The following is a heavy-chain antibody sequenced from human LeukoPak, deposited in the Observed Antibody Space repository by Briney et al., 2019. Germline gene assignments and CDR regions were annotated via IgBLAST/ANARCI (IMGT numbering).Heavy chain of an antibody. CDR1: GFTFSSYW. D-gene: IGHD1-26*01. V-gene: IGHV3-7*01. Sequence: PGGSLRLSCAASGFTFSSYWMSWVRQAPGKGLEWVANIKQGGSEKYYVDSVKGRFAISRDNAKNSLYLQMNSLRAEDTAVYYCARLLSGSYYLDYWGQGTLVTVSS. CDR2: IKQGGSEK. CDR3: ARLLSGSYYLDY. J-gene: IGHJ4*02.